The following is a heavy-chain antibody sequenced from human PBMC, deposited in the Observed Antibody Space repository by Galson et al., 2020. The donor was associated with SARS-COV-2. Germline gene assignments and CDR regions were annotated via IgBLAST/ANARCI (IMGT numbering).Heavy chain of an antibody. V-gene: IGHV2-26*01. J-gene: IGHJ6*02. CDR3: ARSYSSSSFYYYGMDV. Sequence: KMSGPTLVKPTETLTLTCTVSGFSLSNARMGVRWIRQPPGKALEWLAHIFSNDEKSYSTSLKSRLTISKDTSKSQVVLTMTNMDPVDTATYYCARSYSSSSFYYYGMDVWGQGTTVTVSS. D-gene: IGHD6-6*01. CDR1: GFSLSNARMG. CDR2: IFSNDEK.